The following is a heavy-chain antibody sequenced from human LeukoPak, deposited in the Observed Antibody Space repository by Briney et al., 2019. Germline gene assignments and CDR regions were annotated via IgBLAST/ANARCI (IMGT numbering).Heavy chain of an antibody. D-gene: IGHD3-22*01. V-gene: IGHV1-3*01. Sequence: ASVKVSCKASGYTFTSYAMHWVRQAPGQRLEWMGWINAGNGNTKYSQKSQGRVTITRDTSASTAYMELSSLRSEDTAVYYCARDLPSGYSDYWGQGTLVTVSS. J-gene: IGHJ4*02. CDR3: ARDLPSGYSDY. CDR2: INAGNGNT. CDR1: GYTFTSYA.